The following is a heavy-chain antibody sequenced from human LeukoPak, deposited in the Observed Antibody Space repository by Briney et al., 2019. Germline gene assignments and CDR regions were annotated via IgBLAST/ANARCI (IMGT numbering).Heavy chain of an antibody. Sequence: SETLSLTCAVSGYSIHNGYYWGWIRQPPGKGLEWIGSIYHSGRTDYNPSLKSRVTISVDTSNNQFSLKLTSVTAADTAVYYCARHIPTSGTPHFDYFDYWGQGSLVTVSS. CDR3: ARHIPTSGTPHFDYFDY. D-gene: IGHD1-26*01. V-gene: IGHV4-38-2*01. CDR2: IYHSGRT. J-gene: IGHJ4*02. CDR1: GYSIHNGYY.